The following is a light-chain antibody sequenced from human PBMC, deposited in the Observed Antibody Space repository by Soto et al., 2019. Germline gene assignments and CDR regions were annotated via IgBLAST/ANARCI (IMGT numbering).Light chain of an antibody. CDR1: SSDVGGYNY. J-gene: IGLJ2*01. CDR3: SSYAGTNHFDVV. CDR2: EVN. Sequence: QSVLTQPPSASGSPGQSVTISCTGTSSDVGGYNYVSWYQQHPGKGPKLMIYEVNKRPSGVPDRFSGSKSGNTASLTVSWLQAEDEADYYCSSYAGTNHFDVVFCGGTKVTVL. V-gene: IGLV2-8*01.